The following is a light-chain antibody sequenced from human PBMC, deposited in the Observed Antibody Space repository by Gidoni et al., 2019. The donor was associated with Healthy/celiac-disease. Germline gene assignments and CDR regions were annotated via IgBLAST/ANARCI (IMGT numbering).Light chain of an antibody. Sequence: DIQMTQSPSSLSASVGDRVTITCRASQSISSYLNWYQQIPGKAPKLLIYAESSLQSGVPSRFSGSGSGTDFTLTISSLQPEDFATYYCQQSYSTPRTFGQGTKVEIK. J-gene: IGKJ1*01. CDR2: AES. V-gene: IGKV1-39*01. CDR3: QQSYSTPRT. CDR1: QSISSY.